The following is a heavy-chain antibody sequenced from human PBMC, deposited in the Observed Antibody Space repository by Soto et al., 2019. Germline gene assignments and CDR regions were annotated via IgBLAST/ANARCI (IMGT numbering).Heavy chain of an antibody. V-gene: IGHV3-23*01. CDR1: GFTFSSYA. CDR3: AKDLPDIVVVPAAIKESAFDI. CDR2: ISGSGGST. Sequence: GGSLRLSCAASGFTFSSYAMSWVRQAPGKGLEWVSAISGSGGSTYYADSVKGRFTISRDNSKNTLYLQMNRLRAEDTAVYYCAKDLPDIVVVPAAIKESAFDIWGQGTMVTVSS. J-gene: IGHJ3*02. D-gene: IGHD2-2*02.